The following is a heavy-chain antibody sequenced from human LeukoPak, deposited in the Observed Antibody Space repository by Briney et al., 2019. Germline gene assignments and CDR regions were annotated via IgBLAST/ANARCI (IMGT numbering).Heavy chain of an antibody. CDR1: GYTFTGYY. J-gene: IGHJ5*02. Sequence: ASVKVSCKASGYTFTGYYMHWVRQAPGQGLEWMGWINPNSGGTNYAQKFQGRVTMTRDTSISTAYMELSRLRSDDTAVYYCARARRGGGYSGWFDPWGQGTLVTVSS. CDR2: INPNSGGT. D-gene: IGHD1-26*01. V-gene: IGHV1-2*02. CDR3: ARARRGGGYSGWFDP.